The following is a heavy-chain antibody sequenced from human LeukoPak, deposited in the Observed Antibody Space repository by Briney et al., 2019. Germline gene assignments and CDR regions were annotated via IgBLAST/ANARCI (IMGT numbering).Heavy chain of an antibody. D-gene: IGHD3-22*01. CDR2: IYPGDSDT. Sequence: SGESLQISCKDSGYTFTSFWIGWVRQLPGKGLEWMGIIYPGDSDTRYSPSFQGQVTISADKSISTAYLQWSSLKASDTAMYYCARSARDSSGYYLYYFDYWGQGTLVTVSA. V-gene: IGHV5-51*01. CDR1: GYTFTSFW. CDR3: ARSARDSSGYYLYYFDY. J-gene: IGHJ4*02.